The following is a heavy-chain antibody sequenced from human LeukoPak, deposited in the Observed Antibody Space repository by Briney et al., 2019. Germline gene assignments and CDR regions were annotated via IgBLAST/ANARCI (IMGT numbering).Heavy chain of an antibody. J-gene: IGHJ4*02. CDR2: IYPGDSDT. Sequence: GESLKISCKSSGYSFTTYWIGWVRQMPGKGLEWMGIIYPGDSDTRYSPSFQGQVTISADKSISTAYLQWSSLEASDTAIYYCAKGGLRSNFDYWGQGTLVTVFS. CDR1: GYSFTTYW. CDR3: AKGGLRSNFDY. D-gene: IGHD4-17*01. V-gene: IGHV5-51*01.